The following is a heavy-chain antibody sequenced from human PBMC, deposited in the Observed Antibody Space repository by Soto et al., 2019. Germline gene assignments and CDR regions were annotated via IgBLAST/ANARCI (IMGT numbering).Heavy chain of an antibody. CDR2: IIPILGIA. Sequence: QVQLVQSGAEVKKPGSSVKVSCKASGGTFSSYTISWVRQAPGQGLEWMGRIIPILGIANYAQKFQGRVTITADKSTSTAYMELSSLRSEDTAVYYCARVRLNPIGSIAVAGRGGMDVWGQGTTVTVSS. J-gene: IGHJ6*02. CDR1: GGTFSSYT. V-gene: IGHV1-69*02. D-gene: IGHD6-19*01. CDR3: ARVRLNPIGSIAVAGRGGMDV.